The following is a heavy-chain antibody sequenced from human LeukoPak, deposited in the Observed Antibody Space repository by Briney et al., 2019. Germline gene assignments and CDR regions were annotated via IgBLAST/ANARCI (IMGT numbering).Heavy chain of an antibody. Sequence: HPGGSLRLSCAASGITFSKAWMSWVRQAPGKGLEWVANIKQDGSEKFYVDSVKGRFTISRDNAKNSLYLQMNSLRAEDTAVYYCARDQVSLLWIPDAFDIWGQGTMVTVSS. V-gene: IGHV3-7*01. CDR1: GITFSKAW. CDR2: IKQDGSEK. D-gene: IGHD5-18*01. J-gene: IGHJ3*02. CDR3: ARDQVSLLWIPDAFDI.